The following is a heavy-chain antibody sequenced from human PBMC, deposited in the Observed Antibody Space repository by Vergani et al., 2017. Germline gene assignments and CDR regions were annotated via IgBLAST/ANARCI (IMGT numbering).Heavy chain of an antibody. CDR2: IYPGDSDT. CDR3: ARLAGYCSGGSCYSLYYFDY. J-gene: IGHJ4*02. D-gene: IGHD2-15*01. CDR1: GYSFTSYW. Sequence: EVQLVQSGAEVKKPGESLKISCKGSGYSFTSYWIGWVRQMPGKGLEWMGIIYPGDSDTRYSPSFQGQVTISADKSISTAYLQWSSLKASDTAMYYCARLAGYCSGGSCYSLYYFDYWGQGTLVTVSS. V-gene: IGHV5-51*01.